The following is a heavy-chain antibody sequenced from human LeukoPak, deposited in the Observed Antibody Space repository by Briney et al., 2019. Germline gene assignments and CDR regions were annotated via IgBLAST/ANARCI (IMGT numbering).Heavy chain of an antibody. D-gene: IGHD5-24*01. CDR1: GFTFSDYY. Sequence: TGGSLRLSCAASGFTFSDYYMSWIRRAPGKGLEWVSYISSSNSYTNYADSVKGRFTISRVNAKNSLYLQMNSLRAEDTDVYYCAKEDKATIYDWGQGALVTVSS. J-gene: IGHJ4*02. V-gene: IGHV3-11*05. CDR2: ISSSNSYT. CDR3: AKEDKATIYD.